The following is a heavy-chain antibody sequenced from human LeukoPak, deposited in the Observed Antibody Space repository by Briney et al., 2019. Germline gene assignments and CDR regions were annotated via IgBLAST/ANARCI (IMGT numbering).Heavy chain of an antibody. CDR2: IYSGGST. J-gene: IGHJ4*02. CDR1: GFPVSSNY. Sequence: GGSLRLSCAASGFPVSSNYMSWVRQAPGKGLEWVSVIYSGGSTYYADSVKGRFTISRDNSKNTLYLQMNSLRAEDTAVYYCARWELLHYFDYWGQGTLVTVSS. CDR3: ARWELLHYFDY. V-gene: IGHV3-53*01. D-gene: IGHD1-26*01.